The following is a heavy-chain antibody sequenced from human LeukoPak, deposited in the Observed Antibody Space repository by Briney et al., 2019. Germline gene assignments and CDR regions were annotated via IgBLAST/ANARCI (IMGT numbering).Heavy chain of an antibody. V-gene: IGHV3-53*01. CDR1: GLSVRGSY. CDR2: IYSGDRT. J-gene: IGHJ4*02. D-gene: IGHD1-14*01. CDR3: TRDLTATTWSENDY. Sequence: GGSLRLSCEVSGLSVRGSYMSWVRQAPGKGLEWVSVIYSGDRTYYADSVKGRFTISRDTSKNTLYLQMNNLRVDDTAMYYCTRDLTATTWSENDYWGQGTLVTISS.